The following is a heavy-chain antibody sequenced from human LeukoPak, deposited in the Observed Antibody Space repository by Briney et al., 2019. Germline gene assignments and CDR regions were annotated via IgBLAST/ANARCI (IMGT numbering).Heavy chain of an antibody. D-gene: IGHD6-13*01. CDR2: IIPILGIA. CDR3: ATAEVGQQLVPVFSYYFDY. J-gene: IGHJ4*02. V-gene: IGHV1-69*04. Sequence: GASVKVSCKASGGTFSSYAISWVRQAPGQGLEWMGRIIPILGIANYAQKFQGRVTMTEDTSTDTAYMELSSLRSEDTAVYYCATAEVGQQLVPVFSYYFDYWGQGTLVTVSS. CDR1: GGTFSSYA.